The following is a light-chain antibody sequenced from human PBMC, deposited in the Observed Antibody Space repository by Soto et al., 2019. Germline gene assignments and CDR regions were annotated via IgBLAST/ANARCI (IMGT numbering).Light chain of an antibody. CDR3: AAWDDSLSGVV. J-gene: IGLJ2*01. CDR1: SSNIGSNY. CDR2: RNN. Sequence: QSALTQPPSASGTPGQKVTISCSGSSSNIGSNYVYWYQQLPRTAPKLLIYRNNQRPSGVPDRFSGSKSGTSASLAISGLRSEDEADYYWAAWDDSLSGVVFGGGTKLTVL. V-gene: IGLV1-47*01.